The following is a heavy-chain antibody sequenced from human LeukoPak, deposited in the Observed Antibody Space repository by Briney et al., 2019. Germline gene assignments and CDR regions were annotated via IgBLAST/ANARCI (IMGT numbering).Heavy chain of an antibody. V-gene: IGHV3-48*03. CDR3: AAMVRNTNWFDP. CDR2: ISSSGSTI. D-gene: IGHD4/OR15-4a*01. Sequence: PGGSLRLSCAASGFTFSRYAMNWVRQAPGKGLEWVSYISSSGSTIYYADSVKGRFTISRDNAKNSLYLQMNSLRAEDTAVYYCAAMVRNTNWFDPWGQGTLVTVSS. CDR1: GFTFSRYA. J-gene: IGHJ5*02.